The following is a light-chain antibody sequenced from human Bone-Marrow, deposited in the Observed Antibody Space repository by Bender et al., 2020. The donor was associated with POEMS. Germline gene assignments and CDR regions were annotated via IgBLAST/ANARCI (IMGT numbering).Light chain of an antibody. J-gene: IGLJ2*01. CDR1: SSNIGSTF. Sequence: QSVLTQLPSASGTPGQRVTLSCSGGSSNIGSTFVYWYQQLPGTAPKLLIYRNSQRPSGVSNRFSGSKSGNTASLTISGLQAEDEADYYCCSYGPSVVFGGGTKVTVL. V-gene: IGLV1-47*01. CDR3: CSYGPSVV. CDR2: RNS.